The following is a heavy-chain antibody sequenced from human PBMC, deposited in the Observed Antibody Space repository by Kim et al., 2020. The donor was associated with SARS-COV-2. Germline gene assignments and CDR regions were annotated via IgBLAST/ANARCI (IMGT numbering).Heavy chain of an antibody. V-gene: IGHV3-23*01. J-gene: IGHJ5*01. D-gene: IGHD2-2*02. CDR1: GFTFNNYA. CDR2: ISGRGGST. CDR3: AKGDCSSSTCYTAAS. Sequence: GGSLRLSCVASGFTFNNYAMTWVRQAPGRGLEWVSTISGRGGSTNYADSVKGRFTISRDNSKNTLYLQMNSLRADDTAVYYCAKGDCSSSTCYTAASWG.